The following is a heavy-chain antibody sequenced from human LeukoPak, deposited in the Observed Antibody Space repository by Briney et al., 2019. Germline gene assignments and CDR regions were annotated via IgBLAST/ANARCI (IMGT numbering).Heavy chain of an antibody. CDR3: TRDSSYYYDSSGSDYFDY. D-gene: IGHD3-22*01. CDR2: IRSKAYGGTT. CDR1: GFTFGDYA. J-gene: IGHJ4*02. Sequence: PGRSLRLSCTASGFTFGDYAMSWFRQAPGMGLEWVGFIRSKAYGGTTEYAASVKGRFTISRDDSKSIAYLQMNSLKTEDTAVYYCTRDSSYYYDSSGSDYFDYWGQGTLVTVSS. V-gene: IGHV3-49*03.